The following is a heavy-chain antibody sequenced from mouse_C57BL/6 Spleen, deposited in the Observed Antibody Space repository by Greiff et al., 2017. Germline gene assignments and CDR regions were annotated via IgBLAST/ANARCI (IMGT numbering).Heavy chain of an antibody. CDR2: IYPGDGGT. J-gene: IGHJ3*01. V-gene: IGHV1-80*01. Sequence: QVQLQQSGAELVKPGASVKISCKASGYAFSSYWMNWVKQRPGKGLEWIGQIYPGDGGTNYNGKFKGKATLTADKSSSTAYMQLSSLTSEDSSVYFCARSDDGGTYGFAYWGQGTLVTVSA. CDR3: ARSDDGGTYGFAY. CDR1: GYAFSSYW. D-gene: IGHD1-1*02.